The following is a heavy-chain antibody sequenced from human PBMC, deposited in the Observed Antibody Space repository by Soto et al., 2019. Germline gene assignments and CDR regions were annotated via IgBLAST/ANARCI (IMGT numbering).Heavy chain of an antibody. CDR3: AKDWLDYYDSSGYYPY. J-gene: IGHJ4*02. CDR2: ISGSGGST. V-gene: IGHV3-23*01. D-gene: IGHD3-22*01. Sequence: PGGSLRLSCAASGFTFSSYAMSWVRQAPGKGLEWVSAISGSGGSTYYADSMKGRFTISRDNSKNTLYLQMNSLRAEDTAVYYCAKDWLDYYDSSGYYPYWGQGTLVTVSS. CDR1: GFTFSSYA.